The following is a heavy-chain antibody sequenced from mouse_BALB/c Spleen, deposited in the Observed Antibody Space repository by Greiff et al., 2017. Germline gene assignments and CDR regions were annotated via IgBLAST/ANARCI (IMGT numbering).Heavy chain of an antibody. J-gene: IGHJ4*01. CDR1: GFTFSSFG. Sequence: EVQLVESGGGLVQPGGSRKLSCAASGFTFSSFGMHWVRQAPEKGLEWVAYISSGSSTIYYADTVKGRFTISRDNPKNTLFLQMTSLRSEDTAMYYCASYYAMDYWGQGTSVTVSS. CDR2: ISSGSSTI. V-gene: IGHV5-17*02. CDR3: ASYYAMDY.